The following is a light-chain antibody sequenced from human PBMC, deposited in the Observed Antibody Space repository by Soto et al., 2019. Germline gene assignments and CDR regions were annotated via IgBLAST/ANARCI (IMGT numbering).Light chain of an antibody. J-gene: IGKJ1*01. CDR2: GAS. CDR3: QQYGSAPGT. V-gene: IGKV3-20*01. Sequence: EIVLTQSPGTLYLSPGERAILSCRASQTVSSSFLAWYQQKPGQAPRLLIYGASSRATGIPDRFSGSGSATDFTLSISRLEPEDFAVYVCQQYGSAPGTFGQGTKVEIK. CDR1: QTVSSSF.